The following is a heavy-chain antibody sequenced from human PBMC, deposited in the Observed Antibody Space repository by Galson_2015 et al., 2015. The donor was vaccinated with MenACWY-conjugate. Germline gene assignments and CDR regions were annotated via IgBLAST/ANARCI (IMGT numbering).Heavy chain of an antibody. V-gene: IGHV4-59*01. D-gene: IGHD4-17*01. J-gene: IGHJ5*02. CDR1: TGSISGSY. CDR3: ARDGRQHDYGDGNWFHP. Sequence: SETLSLTCTVSTGSISGSYWNWIRQSPGKGLEWIGYIYSSGTTKYNPSLKDRITISVDTSKNQFSLKLSSATAADTAVYYCARDGRQHDYGDGNWFHPWGQGTLVTVSS. CDR2: IYSSGTT.